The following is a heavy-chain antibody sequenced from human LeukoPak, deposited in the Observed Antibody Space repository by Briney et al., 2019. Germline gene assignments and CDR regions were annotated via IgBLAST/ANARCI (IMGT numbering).Heavy chain of an antibody. J-gene: IGHJ1*01. V-gene: IGHV1-18*01. CDR2: ISVYNGNT. CDR1: GYIFTSYG. Sequence: GASVKVSCKASGYIFTSYGISWVRQAPGQGLEWVGWISVYNGNTNYPQRLQGRVTMTTDTSTTTAYMELRSLRSDDTAVYYCARDINGYYYDSHGYYPTDLWGQGTLFTVSS. D-gene: IGHD3-22*01. CDR3: ARDINGYYYDSHGYYPTDL.